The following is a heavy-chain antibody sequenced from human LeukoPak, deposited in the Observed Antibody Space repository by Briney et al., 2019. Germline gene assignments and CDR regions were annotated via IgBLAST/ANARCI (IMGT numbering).Heavy chain of an antibody. D-gene: IGHD6-13*01. CDR3: AKDQRAAGYYYYYMDV. J-gene: IGHJ6*03. CDR2: ISSSGSTI. CDR1: GFTFSSYE. V-gene: IGHV3-48*03. Sequence: GGSLRLSCAASGFTFSSYEMNWVRQAPGKGLEWVSYISSSGSTIYYADSVKGRFTISRDNAKNSLYLQMNSLRAEDTAVYYCAKDQRAAGYYYYYMDVWGKGTTVTVSS.